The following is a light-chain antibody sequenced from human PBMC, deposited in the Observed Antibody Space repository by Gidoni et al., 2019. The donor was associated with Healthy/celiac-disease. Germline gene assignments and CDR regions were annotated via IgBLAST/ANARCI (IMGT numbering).Light chain of an antibody. CDR3: QQYNNWPPLT. J-gene: IGKJ4*01. Sequence: EIVLTQAPATLSVSPRERATLSCRARQSVSSNLAWYQQKPGQAPRLLIYGASTRATGIPARFSGSGSGTEFTLTISSLQSEDFAVYYCQQYNNWPPLTFGGGTKVEIK. V-gene: IGKV3-15*01. CDR1: QSVSSN. CDR2: GAS.